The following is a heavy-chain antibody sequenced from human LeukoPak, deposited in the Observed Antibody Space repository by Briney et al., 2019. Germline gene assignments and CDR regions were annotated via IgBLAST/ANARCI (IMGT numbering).Heavy chain of an antibody. V-gene: IGHV1-8*02. CDR3: ARGIEAGVDY. Sequence: GASVKVSCKTSGYTFTNYDISWVRQATGQGLEWLGWMSPGSGYTGYAQEFQGRVTMTRDISITTAYVELSSLRSEDTAVYYCARGIEAGVDYWGQGTLVTVPS. J-gene: IGHJ4*02. D-gene: IGHD6-25*01. CDR1: GYTFTNYD. CDR2: MSPGSGYT.